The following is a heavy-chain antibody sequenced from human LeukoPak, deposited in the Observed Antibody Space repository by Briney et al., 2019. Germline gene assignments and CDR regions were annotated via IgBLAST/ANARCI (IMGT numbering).Heavy chain of an antibody. CDR2: ISHSGST. CDR3: ARTRRAAAANPIDY. D-gene: IGHD6-13*01. V-gene: IGHV4-34*01. J-gene: IGHJ4*02. CDR1: GGSFSDYF. Sequence: SETLSLTCAVYGGSFSDYFWSWIRQPPGKGLEWIGEISHSGSTTYNPSLRSRVTISGDTSKKQFSLKLSSVTAADTAVYYCARTRRAAAANPIDYWGQGTLVTVSS.